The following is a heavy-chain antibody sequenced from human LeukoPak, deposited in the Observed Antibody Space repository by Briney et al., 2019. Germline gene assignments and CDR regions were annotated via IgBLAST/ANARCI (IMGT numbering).Heavy chain of an antibody. D-gene: IGHD3-10*01. CDR1: GYTFNFYG. Sequence: ASVKVFCKASGYTFNFYGISWVRQALGQELEWMRWISAYNGNTNYAQKVQVRITMTADTSPTAAYMELRSLRSDDPAVYFCARDDYGSGSFSPFLYWGQGTLVTVSS. V-gene: IGHV1-18*01. CDR2: ISAYNGNT. CDR3: ARDDYGSGSFSPFLY. J-gene: IGHJ1*01.